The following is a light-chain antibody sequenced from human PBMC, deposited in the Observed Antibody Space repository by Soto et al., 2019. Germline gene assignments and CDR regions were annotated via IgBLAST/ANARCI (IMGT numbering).Light chain of an antibody. CDR2: GSS. CDR3: DQYGSSPPYT. J-gene: IGKJ2*01. V-gene: IGKV3-20*01. Sequence: EVVLTQSPGTLSLSPGESATLSCRASQSVTNKYLAWYQQKPGQGPRLLIFGSSDRATGIPDRFSGSGSGTDFTLTISRLEPEDFAVYYCDQYGSSPPYTFGQGTKLEIK. CDR1: QSVTNKY.